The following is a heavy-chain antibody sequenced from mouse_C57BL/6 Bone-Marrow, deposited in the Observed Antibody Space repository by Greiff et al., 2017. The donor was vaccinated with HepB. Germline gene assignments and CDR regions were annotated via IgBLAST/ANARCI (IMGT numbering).Heavy chain of an antibody. CDR1: GFTFSDYY. CDR3: ARYYYGSSPWYCDV. J-gene: IGHJ1*03. V-gene: IGHV5-12*01. Sequence: EVMLVESGGGLVQPGGSLKLSCAASGFTFSDYYMYWVRQTPEKRLEWVAYISNGGGSTYYPDTVKGRFTISRDNAKNTLYLQMSRLKSEDTAMYYCARYYYGSSPWYCDVWGTGTTVTVSS. CDR2: ISNGGGST. D-gene: IGHD1-1*01.